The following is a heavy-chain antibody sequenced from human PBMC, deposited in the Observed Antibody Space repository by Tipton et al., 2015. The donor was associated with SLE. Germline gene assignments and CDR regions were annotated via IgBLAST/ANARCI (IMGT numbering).Heavy chain of an antibody. D-gene: IGHD6-13*01. CDR3: ARSPYSSSWRGHFQH. V-gene: IGHV1-18*01. CDR2: ISAYNGNT. Sequence: QLVQSGAEVKKPGASVKVSCKASGYTFTSYGISWVRQAPGQGLEWMGWISAYNGNTNYAQKLQGRVTMTTDTSTSTAYMELSSLRSEDTAVYYCARSPYSSSWRGHFQHWGQGTLVTVSS. J-gene: IGHJ1*01. CDR1: GYTFTSYG.